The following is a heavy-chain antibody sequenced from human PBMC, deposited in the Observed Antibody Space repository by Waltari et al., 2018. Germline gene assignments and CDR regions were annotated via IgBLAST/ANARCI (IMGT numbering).Heavy chain of an antibody. D-gene: IGHD3-10*01. V-gene: IGHV1-69*01. CDR2: IIPIFGTA. CDR3: ARDTMVVTPDAFDI. Sequence: VQLLESGGGLVQPGGSLRLSCAASGFTFSSYAISWVRQAPGQGLEWMGGIIPIFGTANYAQKFQGRVTITTDESTSTAYMELSSLRSEDTAVYYCARDTMVVTPDAFDIWGQGTMVTVSS. J-gene: IGHJ3*02. CDR1: GFTFSSYA.